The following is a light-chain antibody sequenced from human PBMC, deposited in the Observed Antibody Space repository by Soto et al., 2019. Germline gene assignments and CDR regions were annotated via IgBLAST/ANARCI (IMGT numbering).Light chain of an antibody. CDR3: ATWDDSLNGSQ. J-gene: IGLJ2*01. Sequence: QSVLTQPPSASGTPGQRVTISCAGSRFNVGRNAVSWYQQVPGMAPKLLVFATDKRPSGVPDRFSGSASGASASLAISGLQSEAEADYYCATWDDSLNGSQFGGGTKLTVL. CDR2: ATD. CDR1: RFNVGRNA. V-gene: IGLV1-44*01.